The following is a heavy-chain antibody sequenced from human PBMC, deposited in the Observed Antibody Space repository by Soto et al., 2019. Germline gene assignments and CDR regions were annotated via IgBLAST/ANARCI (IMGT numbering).Heavy chain of an antibody. Sequence: SETLSLTCTLSGGSISGYYWSWIHQPPGKGLEWIGYVYYSGSTKYNPSLESRVTLSVDMSNNQFSLMLTSVTAADTAVYYCAKYRRTGAEGYRLDFWGQGTRVTVSS. D-gene: IGHD5-12*01. CDR2: VYYSGST. V-gene: IGHV4-59*01. J-gene: IGHJ4*02. CDR1: GGSISGYY. CDR3: AKYRRTGAEGYRLDF.